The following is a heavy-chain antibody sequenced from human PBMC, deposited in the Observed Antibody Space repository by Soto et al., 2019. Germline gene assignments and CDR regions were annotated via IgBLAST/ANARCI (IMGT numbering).Heavy chain of an antibody. CDR2: ISYDGSNK. Sequence: GALRLSCAASGFTFSSYGMHWVRQAPGKGLEWVAVISYDGSNKYYADSVKGRFTISRDNSKSTLYLQMNSLRAEDTAVYYCAKSYDILIDYWGQGTLVTVSS. CDR3: AKSYDILIDY. J-gene: IGHJ4*02. CDR1: GFTFSSYG. V-gene: IGHV3-30*18. D-gene: IGHD3-9*01.